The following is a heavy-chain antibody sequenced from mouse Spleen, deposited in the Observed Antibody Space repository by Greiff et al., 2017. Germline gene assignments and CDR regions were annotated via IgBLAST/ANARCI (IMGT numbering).Heavy chain of an antibody. CDR1: GFNIKDYY. CDR2: IDPENGNT. Sequence: EVQLQQSGAELVRPGALVKLSCKASGFNIKDYYMHWVKQRPEQGLEWIGWIDPENGNTIYDPKFQGKASITADTSSNTAYLQLSSLTSEDTAVYYCASYYGSSYSWFAYWGQGTLVTVSA. V-gene: IGHV14-1*02. D-gene: IGHD1-1*01. CDR3: ASYYGSSYSWFAY. J-gene: IGHJ3*01.